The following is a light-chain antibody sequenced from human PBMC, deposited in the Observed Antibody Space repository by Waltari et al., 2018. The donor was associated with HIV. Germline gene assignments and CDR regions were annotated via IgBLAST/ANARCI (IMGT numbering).Light chain of an antibody. CDR3: GTWDTSLNAGV. J-gene: IGLJ3*02. CDR1: RAKICSHF. Sequence: QPVLPPPPSVSAAPGQKFTISSSGSRAKICSHFFSWYRQLPGTAPKLPIYDNNTRPSVIPDGFSGSKSGTSATLGITGLQTGDEADYYCGTWDTSLNAGVFAGGTNLTVL. CDR2: DNN. V-gene: IGLV1-51*01.